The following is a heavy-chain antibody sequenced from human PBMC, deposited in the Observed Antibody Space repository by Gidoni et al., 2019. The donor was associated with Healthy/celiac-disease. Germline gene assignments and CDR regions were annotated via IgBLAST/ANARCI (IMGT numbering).Heavy chain of an antibody. CDR2: MNPNSGNT. CDR1: GYTFTSYD. Sequence: QVQLVQSGAEVKKPGASVKVSCKASGYTFTSYDITWVRQATGQGLEWMGLMNPNSGNTGYAQKFQGRVTMTRNTSISTAYMELSSLRSEDTAVYYCARGNWNYEGFDYWGQGTLVTVSS. J-gene: IGHJ4*02. V-gene: IGHV1-8*01. CDR3: ARGNWNYEGFDY. D-gene: IGHD1-7*01.